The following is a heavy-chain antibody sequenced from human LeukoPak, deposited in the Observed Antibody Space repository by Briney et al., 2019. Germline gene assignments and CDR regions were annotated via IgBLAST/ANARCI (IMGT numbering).Heavy chain of an antibody. J-gene: IGHJ4*02. CDR3: ANLDTAMGSYDY. CDR2: IKKDGSQT. Sequence: GGSLRLSCAASGFTFISSWMTWVRQAPGKGLEWVANIKKDGSQTHYLDSVQGRFTISRDNAKNSLYLQMNSLRAEDTAVYYCANLDTAMGSYDYWGQGTLVTVSS. CDR1: GFTFISSW. D-gene: IGHD5-18*01. V-gene: IGHV3-7*03.